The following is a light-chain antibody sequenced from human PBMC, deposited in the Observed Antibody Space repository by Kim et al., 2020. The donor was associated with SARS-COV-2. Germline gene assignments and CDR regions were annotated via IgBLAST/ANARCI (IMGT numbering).Light chain of an antibody. CDR2: GPA. CDR1: QPISSN. CDR3: QHYDNRVT. J-gene: IGKJ4*01. Sequence: SGYPGESATPSCRSSQPISSNFAWYQQRPAQAPRLLIYGPATRATGIPARFSSSGSGTEFTLTISSLQSEDVAVYYCQHYDNRVTFGGGTKVDIK. V-gene: IGKV3-15*01.